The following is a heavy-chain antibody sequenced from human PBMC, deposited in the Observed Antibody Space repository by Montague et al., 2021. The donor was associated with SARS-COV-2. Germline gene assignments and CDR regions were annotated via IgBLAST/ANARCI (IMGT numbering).Heavy chain of an antibody. D-gene: IGHD2-15*01. CDR1: GGSISNYY. CDR2: VAKCGNT. CDR3: ARGKRDFPIVVLGALTRTYFDS. V-gene: IGHV4-34*01. Sequence: SETLSLTCAVSGGSISNYYWCWICQSPGKGLERIGDVAKCGNTNYNSSPTSRVTIFADIAKTQFSLKLASATAADTGISYCARGKRDFPIVVLGALTRTYFDSWGQGTPVTVSS. J-gene: IGHJ4*01.